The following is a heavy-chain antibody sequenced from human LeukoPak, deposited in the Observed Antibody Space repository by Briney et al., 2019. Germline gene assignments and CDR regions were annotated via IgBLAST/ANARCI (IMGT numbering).Heavy chain of an antibody. D-gene: IGHD3-3*01. CDR3: ATSGGTSGPELDC. CDR2: INPKSGGT. J-gene: IGHJ4*02. CDR1: GYTFTGYY. Sequence: ASVKVSCTASGYTFTGYYMHWVRQAPGQGLEWMGWINPKSGGTNYAQKFQGRVTMTRDTSISTAYMELSRMTSDDTAVYYCATSGGTSGPELDCWGQGTLVTVSS. V-gene: IGHV1-2*02.